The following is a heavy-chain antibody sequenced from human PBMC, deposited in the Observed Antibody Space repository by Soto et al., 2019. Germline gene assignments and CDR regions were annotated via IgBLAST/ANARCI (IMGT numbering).Heavy chain of an antibody. V-gene: IGHV3-30-3*01. J-gene: IGHJ4*02. CDR3: AREPEDPTSNFDY. CDR1: GFTFTTYA. CDR2: ISQVGSNK. Sequence: PGGSLRLSCAASGFTFTTYAMYWIRQAPGKGLEWVASISQVGSNKYYTDSVKGRFTISRDNSENTVYLQMNRLTPEDTAVYYCAREPEDPTSNFDYWGQGTLVTVSS.